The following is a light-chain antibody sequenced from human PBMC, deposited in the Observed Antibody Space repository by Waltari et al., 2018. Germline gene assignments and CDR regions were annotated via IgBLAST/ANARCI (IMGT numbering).Light chain of an antibody. Sequence: EIVLTQSPGTLSLSPGESATLSCRTRQSVTRALAWYQQKPGQAPRLLIYGASNRATGIPDRFSGSGSGTNFSLTISSLESEDFAVYYCQHYLRLPVTFGQGTKVEVK. CDR2: GAS. J-gene: IGKJ1*01. CDR1: QSVTRA. CDR3: QHYLRLPVT. V-gene: IGKV3-20*01.